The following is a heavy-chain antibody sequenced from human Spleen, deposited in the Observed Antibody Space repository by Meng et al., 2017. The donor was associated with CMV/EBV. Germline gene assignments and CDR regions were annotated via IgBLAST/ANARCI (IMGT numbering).Heavy chain of an antibody. J-gene: IGHJ4*02. V-gene: IGHV3-21*01. CDR3: ARAPHCSSTSCYLDY. Sequence: GESLKISCAASGFTFSSYSMNWVRQAPGKGLEWVSSISSSSSYIYYADSVKGRSTISRDNAKNSLYLQMNSLRAEDTAVYYCARAPHCSSTSCYLDYWGQGTLVTVSS. CDR2: ISSSSSYI. CDR1: GFTFSSYS. D-gene: IGHD2-2*01.